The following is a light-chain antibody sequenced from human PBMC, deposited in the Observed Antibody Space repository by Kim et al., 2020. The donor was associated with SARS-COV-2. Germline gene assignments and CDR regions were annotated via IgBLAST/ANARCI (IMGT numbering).Light chain of an antibody. Sequence: SYELTPPLSVSVALGQTARITCGGNNIGSKNVHWYQQKPGQAPVLVIYRDSNRPSGIPERFSGSNSGNTATLTISRAQAGDEADYYCQVWDSSNVVFGGGTQLTVL. CDR2: RDS. J-gene: IGLJ2*01. V-gene: IGLV3-9*01. CDR1: NIGSKN. CDR3: QVWDSSNVV.